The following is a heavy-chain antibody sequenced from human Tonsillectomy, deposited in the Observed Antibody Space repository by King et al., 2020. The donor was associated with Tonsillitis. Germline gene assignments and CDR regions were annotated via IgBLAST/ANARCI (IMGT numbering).Heavy chain of an antibody. D-gene: IGHD2-8*02. CDR2: INPDSGAA. CDR1: GYSFTGYS. CDR3: ARDTGGWRAFDY. V-gene: IGHV1-2*06. J-gene: IGHJ4*02. Sequence: QLVQSGAEVKKPGASLKVSCQASGYSFTGYSIHWVRQAPGQGLDWMGRINPDSGAADYALRFEDRVTMTTDTSLRTAYLEVRRLTSDDTATYFCARDTGGWRAFDYWGQGTLVTVSS.